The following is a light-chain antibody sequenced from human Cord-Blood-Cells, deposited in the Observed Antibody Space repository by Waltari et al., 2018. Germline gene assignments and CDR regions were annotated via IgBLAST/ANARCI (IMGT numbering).Light chain of an antibody. Sequence: QSVLTQPPSVSGAPGQRVTISCTGSSSNIGAGYDVHWYQQLPGTAPKLLIYGNGNRPSGGPDRFSVSKSGTSASLAITGLQAEDEADYYCQSYDSSLSGYVFGTGTKVTVL. CDR1: SSNIGAGYD. CDR3: QSYDSSLSGYV. CDR2: GNG. J-gene: IGLJ1*01. V-gene: IGLV1-40*01.